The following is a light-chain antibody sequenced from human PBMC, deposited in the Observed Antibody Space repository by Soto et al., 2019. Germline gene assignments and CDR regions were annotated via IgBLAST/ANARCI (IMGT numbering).Light chain of an antibody. CDR1: SSNIGNNY. J-gene: IGLJ3*02. Sequence: QSVLTQPPSVSAAPGHKVTISCSGSSSNIGNNYVSWYQQLPGTAPKLLIYDNNKRPSGIPDRFSGSKSGTSATLGITGLQTGDEVDYYCGTWDSSLSAVVFGGGTKRTV. CDR2: DNN. CDR3: GTWDSSLSAVV. V-gene: IGLV1-51*01.